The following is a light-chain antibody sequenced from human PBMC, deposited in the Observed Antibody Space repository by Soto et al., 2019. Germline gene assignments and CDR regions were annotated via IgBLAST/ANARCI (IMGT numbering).Light chain of an antibody. V-gene: IGLV2-14*01. J-gene: IGLJ1*01. CDR3: SSYTRSSTQA. Sequence: QSVLTQPASVSASPGQSITISCTGTRSDVGGYNFVSWYQQHPGKAPKLLIYEVSNRPSGVSYRFSGSLSGNTASLTIPGPQAEDEADYYCSSYTRSSTQAFGTGTKVTVL. CDR2: EVS. CDR1: RSDVGGYNF.